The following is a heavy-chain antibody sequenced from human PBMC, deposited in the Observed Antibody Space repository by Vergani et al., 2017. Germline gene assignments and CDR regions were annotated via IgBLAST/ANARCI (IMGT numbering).Heavy chain of an antibody. CDR2: IYTSGST. D-gene: IGHD3-9*01. J-gene: IGHJ6*02. CDR1: GGSISSGSYY. V-gene: IGHV4-61*02. CDR3: ARDGYDILTGYSYYGVDV. Sequence: QVQLQESGPGLVKPSQTLSLTCTVSGGSISSGSYYWRWIRQPAGKGLEWIGRIYTSGSTNYNPSLKSRVTISVDTSKNQFSLKLSSVNAADTAVYYCARDGYDILTGYSYYGVDVWGQGTTVTVSS.